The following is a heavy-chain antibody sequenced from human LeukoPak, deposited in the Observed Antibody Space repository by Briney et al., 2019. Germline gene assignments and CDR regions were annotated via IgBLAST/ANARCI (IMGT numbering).Heavy chain of an antibody. CDR1: GYTFTSYD. CDR2: MNPNSGNT. V-gene: IGHV1-8*01. J-gene: IGHJ5*02. CDR3: ARDSSGWYHWFDP. D-gene: IGHD6-19*01. Sequence: GASVKVSCKASGYTFTSYDINWVRQAAGQGLEWMGWMNPNSGNTGYAQKFQGRVTMTRNTSISTAYMELSSLRSEDTAVYYCARDSSGWYHWFDPWGQGTLVTVSS.